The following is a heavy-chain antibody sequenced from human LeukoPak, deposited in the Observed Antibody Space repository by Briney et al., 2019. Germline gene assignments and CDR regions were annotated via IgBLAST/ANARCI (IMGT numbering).Heavy chain of an antibody. V-gene: IGHV1-46*01. CDR2: IYPRDGST. J-gene: IGHJ4*02. CDR1: RYTFTSNY. CDR3: ARDQEGFDY. Sequence: ASVKVSCKASRYTFTSNYIHWVRQAPGQGLEWMGMIYPRDGSTSYAQKFQGRVTVTRDTSTGTVHMELSGLRSEDTAVYYCARDQEGFDYWGQGTLVTVSS.